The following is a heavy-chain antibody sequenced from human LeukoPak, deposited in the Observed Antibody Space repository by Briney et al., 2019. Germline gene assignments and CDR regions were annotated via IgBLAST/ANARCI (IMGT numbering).Heavy chain of an antibody. V-gene: IGHV3-23*01. CDR1: GFTFSTYA. Sequence: GGTLRLSCSASGFTFSTYAMSWVRQAPGKGLEWVSAVTSSGAYTFYADSVKGRLTISRDNSKNTLFLQMNSLGAADTAIYYCVRDEDLYSPTWYVFDFWGQGTLVTVSS. J-gene: IGHJ4*02. CDR3: VRDEDLYSPTWYVFDF. D-gene: IGHD2/OR15-2a*01. CDR2: VTSSGAYT.